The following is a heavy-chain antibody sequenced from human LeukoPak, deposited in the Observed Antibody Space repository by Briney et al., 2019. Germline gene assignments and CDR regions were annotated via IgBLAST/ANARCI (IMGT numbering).Heavy chain of an antibody. D-gene: IGHD4-17*01. CDR1: GGSISSGSYY. CDR2: IYTSGST. Sequence: SETLSLTXTVSGGSISSGSYYWICIRQPAGRGLEWIGRIYTSGSTNYNPSLKSRVTISVDTSKNQFSLKLSSVTAADTAVYYCARVYGDSTGVDYWGQGTLVTVSS. V-gene: IGHV4-61*02. J-gene: IGHJ4*02. CDR3: ARVYGDSTGVDY.